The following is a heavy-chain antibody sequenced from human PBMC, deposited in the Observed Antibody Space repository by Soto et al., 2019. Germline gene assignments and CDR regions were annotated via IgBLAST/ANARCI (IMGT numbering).Heavy chain of an antibody. CDR3: ARXRARAARRINYYYGMDV. V-gene: IGHV1-8*01. D-gene: IGHD6-6*01. J-gene: IGHJ6*02. Sequence: ASVKVSCKASGYTFTSYDINWVRQATGQGLEWMGWMNPNSGNTGYAQKFQGRVTMTRNTSISTAYMELSSLRSEDTAVYYCARXRARAARRINYYYGMDVWGQGTTVTVSS. CDR2: MNPNSGNT. CDR1: GYTFTSYD.